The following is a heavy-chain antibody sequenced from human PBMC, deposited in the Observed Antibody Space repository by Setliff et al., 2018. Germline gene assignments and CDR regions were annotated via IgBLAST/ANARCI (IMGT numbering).Heavy chain of an antibody. CDR2: INHSGST. CDR1: GGSFSDYY. D-gene: IGHD3-3*01. V-gene: IGHV4-34*01. CDR3: RYWSGYYNNDY. Sequence: SETLSLTCTVYGGSFSDYYWGWVRQPPGKGLEWIGEINHSGSTNYNPSLKSRLTISVDASTNQFSLKLYSVTAADTAVYYCRYWSGYYNNDYWGQGTLVTVS. J-gene: IGHJ4*02.